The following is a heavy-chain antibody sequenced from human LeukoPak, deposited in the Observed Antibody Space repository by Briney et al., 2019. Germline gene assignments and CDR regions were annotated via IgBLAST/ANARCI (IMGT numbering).Heavy chain of an antibody. Sequence: GGSLRLPCAASGFTFSSYGMHWVRQAPGKGLEWVAVISYDGSNKYYADSVKGRFTISRDNSKNTLYLQMNSLRAEDTAVYYCARENDYGSGSYWDRKLGFDYWGQGTLVTVSS. CDR2: ISYDGSNK. CDR1: GFTFSSYG. J-gene: IGHJ4*02. CDR3: ARENDYGSGSYWDRKLGFDY. D-gene: IGHD3-10*01. V-gene: IGHV3-30*03.